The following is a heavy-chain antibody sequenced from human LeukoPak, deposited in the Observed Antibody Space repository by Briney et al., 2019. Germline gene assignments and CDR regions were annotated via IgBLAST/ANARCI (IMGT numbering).Heavy chain of an antibody. CDR3: ARERGWNYAGYFDY. Sequence: GGSLRLSCAASGFSFSTYSMNWVRQAPGKGLECIAYISSRSSTIYYADSVQGRFTISRDNAKNTLYLQMNSLRGEDTAVYYCARERGWNYAGYFDYWCQGTLVTVSS. CDR1: GFSFSTYS. J-gene: IGHJ4*02. V-gene: IGHV3-48*01. CDR2: ISSRSSTI. D-gene: IGHD1-7*01.